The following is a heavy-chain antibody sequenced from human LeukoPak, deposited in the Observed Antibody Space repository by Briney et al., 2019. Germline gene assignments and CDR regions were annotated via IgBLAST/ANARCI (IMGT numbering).Heavy chain of an antibody. V-gene: IGHV3-21*01. D-gene: IGHD2-15*01. Sequence: GGSLRVSCAASGFTFSSYSMNWVRQAPGKGLEWVSSISSSSSYIYYADSVKGRFTISRDNAKNSLYLQMNSLRAEDTAVYYCAREFLASGVVAGWYYFDYWGQGTLVTVSS. J-gene: IGHJ4*02. CDR3: AREFLASGVVAGWYYFDY. CDR2: ISSSSSYI. CDR1: GFTFSSYS.